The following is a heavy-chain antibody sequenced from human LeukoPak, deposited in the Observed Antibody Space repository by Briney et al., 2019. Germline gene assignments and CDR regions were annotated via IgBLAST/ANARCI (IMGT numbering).Heavy chain of an antibody. D-gene: IGHD2-2*01. CDR3: AYHVAVSIVSAPDHLLFVGYFDY. Sequence: PGGSLRLSCAASGFTFSSYAMSWVRQAPGKGLEWVSAISGSGGSTYYADSVKGRFTISRDNSKNTLYLQMNSLRAEDTAVYYCAYHVAVSIVSAPDHLLFVGYFDYWGQGTLVTVSS. CDR1: GFTFSSYA. V-gene: IGHV3-23*01. J-gene: IGHJ4*02. CDR2: ISGSGGST.